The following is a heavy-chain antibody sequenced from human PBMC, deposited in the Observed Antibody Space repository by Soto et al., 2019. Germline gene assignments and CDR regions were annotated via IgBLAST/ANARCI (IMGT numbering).Heavy chain of an antibody. V-gene: IGHV3-30-3*01. D-gene: IGHD7-27*01. Sequence: LSCAASGFTFISYAMHWVRQAPGKWLELVAVISYDGSNKYYADSVKGRFTISRDNPKNTLYLQMNSLRAEDTAVYYCARDLAPSWGAHYYYYYGMDVWGQGNTVTVSS. CDR3: ARDLAPSWGAHYYYYYGMDV. CDR2: ISYDGSNK. J-gene: IGHJ6*02. CDR1: GFTFISYA.